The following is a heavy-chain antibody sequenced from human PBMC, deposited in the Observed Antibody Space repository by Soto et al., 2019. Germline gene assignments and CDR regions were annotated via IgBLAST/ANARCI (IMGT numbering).Heavy chain of an antibody. Sequence: PGGSLRLSCAASGFTFSGSAMHWVRQASGKGLEWVGRIRSKANSYATAYAASVKGRFTISRDDSKNTAYLQMNSLKTEDTAVYYCTRILSSSWYYYYYGMDVWGQGTTVTVSS. V-gene: IGHV3-73*01. J-gene: IGHJ6*02. CDR2: IRSKANSYAT. CDR3: TRILSSSWYYYYYGMDV. CDR1: GFTFSGSA. D-gene: IGHD6-13*01.